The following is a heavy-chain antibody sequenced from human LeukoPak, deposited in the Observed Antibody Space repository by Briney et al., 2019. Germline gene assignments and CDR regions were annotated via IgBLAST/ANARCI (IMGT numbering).Heavy chain of an antibody. CDR1: GGSISSYY. CDR2: IYYSGST. Sequence: SETLSLTCTVSGGSISSYYWSWIRQPPGKGLEWIGYIYYSGSTNYNPSLKSRVTISVDTSKNQFSLKLSSVTAADTAVYYCARDRVXXVPAAIGVYYYGMDVWGQGTTVTVSS. D-gene: IGHD2-2*01. V-gene: IGHV4-59*01. CDR3: ARDRVXXVPAAIGVYYYGMDV. J-gene: IGHJ6*02.